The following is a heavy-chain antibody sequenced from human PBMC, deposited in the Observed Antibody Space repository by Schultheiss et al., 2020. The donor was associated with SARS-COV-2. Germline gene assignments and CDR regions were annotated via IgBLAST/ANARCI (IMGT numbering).Heavy chain of an antibody. V-gene: IGHV1-2*02. CDR1: GYTFTDYY. J-gene: IGHJ6*02. D-gene: IGHD6-19*01. CDR3: AREPGIAVAGAYYYYGMDV. Sequence: ASVKVSCKASGYTFTDYYIHWVRQAPGQGLEWMGWINPNTGGTVYAQKFQGRVTMTRDTSISTAYMELSRLRSDDTAVYYCAREPGIAVAGAYYYYGMDVWSQGTTITVSS. CDR2: INPNTGGT.